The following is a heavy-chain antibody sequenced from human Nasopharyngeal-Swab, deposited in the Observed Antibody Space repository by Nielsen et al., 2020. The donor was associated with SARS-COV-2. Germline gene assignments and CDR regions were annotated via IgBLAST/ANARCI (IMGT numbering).Heavy chain of an antibody. CDR1: GGSISSYY. D-gene: IGHD3-3*01. CDR2: IYTSGST. J-gene: IGHJ6*02. CDR3: ARDSSRRSRGSYYYGMDV. Sequence: SDTLSLTFTVSGGSISSYYWSWIRQPAGKGLEWIGRIYTSGSTNYNPSLKSRVTMSVDTSKNQSSLKLSSVTAADTAVYYCARDSSRRSRGSYYYGMDVWGQGTTVTVSS. V-gene: IGHV4-4*07.